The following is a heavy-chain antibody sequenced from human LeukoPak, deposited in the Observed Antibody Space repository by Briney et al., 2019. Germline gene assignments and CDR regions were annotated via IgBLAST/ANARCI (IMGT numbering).Heavy chain of an antibody. D-gene: IGHD3-16*02. J-gene: IGHJ4*02. Sequence: TTSETLSLTCTVSGGSVSSGTYYWNWIRQPAGKGLEWIGRIYTSGSTNYNPSLKSRVTISVGTSKNHFSLKLTSVTAADTAVYYCARGYDYVWGSYRSSTELKITGYWGQGTLVTVSS. V-gene: IGHV4-61*02. CDR3: ARGYDYVWGSYRSSTELKITGY. CDR1: GGSVSSGTYY. CDR2: IYTSGST.